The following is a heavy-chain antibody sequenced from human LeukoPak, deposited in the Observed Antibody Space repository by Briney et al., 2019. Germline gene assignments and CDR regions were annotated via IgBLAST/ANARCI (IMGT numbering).Heavy chain of an antibody. D-gene: IGHD1-26*01. Sequence: PGGSLRLSCAASGFTFSIYAMSWVRQAPGKGLEWVSAISGSGGSTYYADSVKGRFTISRDNSKNTLYLQMNSLRAEDTAVYYCAKEFVVGATALEYFDYWGQGTLVTVSS. V-gene: IGHV3-23*01. CDR2: ISGSGGST. CDR3: AKEFVVGATALEYFDY. J-gene: IGHJ4*02. CDR1: GFTFSIYA.